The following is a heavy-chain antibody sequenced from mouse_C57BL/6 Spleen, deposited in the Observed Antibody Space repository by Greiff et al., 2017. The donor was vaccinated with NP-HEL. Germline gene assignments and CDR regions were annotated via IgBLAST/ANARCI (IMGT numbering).Heavy chain of an antibody. CDR1: GYAFSSYW. CDR3: ARFYSNYVDAMDD. CDR2: IYPGDGDT. D-gene: IGHD2-5*01. J-gene: IGHJ4*01. Sequence: QVQLQQSGAELVKPGASVKISCKASGYAFSSYWMNWVKQRPGKGLEWIGQIYPGDGDTNYNGKFKGKATLTADKSSSTAYMQLSSLTSEDSAVYFCARFYSNYVDAMDDWGQGTSVTVSS. V-gene: IGHV1-80*01.